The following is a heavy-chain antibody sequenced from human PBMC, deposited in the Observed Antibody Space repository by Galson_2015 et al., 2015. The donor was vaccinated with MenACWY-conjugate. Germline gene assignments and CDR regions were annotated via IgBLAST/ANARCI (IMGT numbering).Heavy chain of an antibody. CDR1: GGTFSSYA. V-gene: IGHV1-69*13. Sequence: SVKVSCKASGGTFSSYAISWVRQAPGQGLEWMGGIIPIFGTANYAQKFQGRVTITADESTSTAYMELSSLRSEDTAVYYCARDRGSSWPTYYYYGMDVWGQGTTVTVSS. D-gene: IGHD6-13*01. J-gene: IGHJ6*02. CDR3: ARDRGSSWPTYYYYGMDV. CDR2: IIPIFGTA.